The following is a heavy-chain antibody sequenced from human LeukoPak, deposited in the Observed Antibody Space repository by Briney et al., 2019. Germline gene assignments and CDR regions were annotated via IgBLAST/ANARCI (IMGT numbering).Heavy chain of an antibody. J-gene: IGHJ4*02. V-gene: IGHV3-64*01. CDR1: GFTFSSYA. D-gene: IGHD3-3*01. Sequence: GGSLRLSCAASGFTFSSYAMHWVRQAPGKGLEYVSAISSNGGSTYYANSVEGRFTISRDNSKNTLYLQMGSLRAEDMAVYCCARGYDFWSGYWSHSDYWGQGTLVTVSS. CDR2: ISSNGGST. CDR3: ARGYDFWSGYWSHSDY.